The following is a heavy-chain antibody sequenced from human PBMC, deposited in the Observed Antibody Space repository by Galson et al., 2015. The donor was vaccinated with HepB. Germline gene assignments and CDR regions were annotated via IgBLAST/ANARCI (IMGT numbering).Heavy chain of an antibody. CDR3: ARERYDEGGYFDY. J-gene: IGHJ4*02. Sequence: SVKVSCKASGGTFSSYAISWVRQAPGQGLEWMGGIIPIFGTANYAQKFQGRVTITADKSTSTAYMELSSLRSEDTAVYYCARERYDEGGYFDYWGQGTLVTVSS. CDR1: GGTFSSYA. D-gene: IGHD5-12*01. CDR2: IIPIFGTA. V-gene: IGHV1-69*06.